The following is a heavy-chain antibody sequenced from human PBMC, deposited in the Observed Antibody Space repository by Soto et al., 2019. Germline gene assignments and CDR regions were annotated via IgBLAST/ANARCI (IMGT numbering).Heavy chain of an antibody. Sequence: KLSETLSLTCTASGGSISSYYWSWIRQPPRKGLEWIGYIYYSGSTNYNPSLKSRVTIAEDTSKNQFSLKLSSVTAADTAVYYCARLVNLVYPLFNFYFDYWGQGTLVTVSS. V-gene: IGHV4-59*08. CDR2: IYYSGST. J-gene: IGHJ4*02. D-gene: IGHD2-8*01. CDR3: ARLVNLVYPLFNFYFDY. CDR1: GGSISSYY.